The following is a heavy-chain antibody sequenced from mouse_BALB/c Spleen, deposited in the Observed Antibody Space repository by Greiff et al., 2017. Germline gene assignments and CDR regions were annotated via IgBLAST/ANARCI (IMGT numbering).Heavy chain of an antibody. CDR2: IHYSGST. Sequence: EVKLQESGPDLVKPSQSLSLTCTVTGYSITSGYSWPWIRQFPGNKLDWIGYIHYSGSTNYNPSLKSRISITRDTSKNQFFLQLNSVTTEDTATYYCARGGYYGSSYRYFDVGGAGTTGSGSS. CDR1: GYSITSGYS. D-gene: IGHD1-1*01. CDR3: ARGGYYGSSYRYFDV. V-gene: IGHV3-1*02. J-gene: IGHJ1*01.